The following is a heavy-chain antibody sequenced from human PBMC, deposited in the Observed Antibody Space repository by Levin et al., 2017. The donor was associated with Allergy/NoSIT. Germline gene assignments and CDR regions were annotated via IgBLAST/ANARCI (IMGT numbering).Heavy chain of an antibody. CDR3: AREKDLPGMAATATKEPYYFYMGV. CDR1: GGSVSSYY. Sequence: SETLSLTCTVSGGSVSSYYWSWIRQPPGKGLEWIGYIYYSGSTKYNPSLKSRVTMSVDTSKNQFSLNLKSVTAADTAVYYCAREKDLPGMAATATKEPYYFYMGVWGKGTTVTVSS. V-gene: IGHV4-59*02. J-gene: IGHJ6*03. D-gene: IGHD6-13*01. CDR2: IYYSGST.